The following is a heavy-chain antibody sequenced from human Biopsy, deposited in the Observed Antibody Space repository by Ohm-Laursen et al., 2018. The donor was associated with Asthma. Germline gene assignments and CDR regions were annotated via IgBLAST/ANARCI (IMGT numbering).Heavy chain of an antibody. CDR2: IYYSGST. CDR3: ARAQDYYDSRGYYRSFDY. J-gene: IGHJ4*02. CDR1: GGSISSGGYY. Sequence: TLSLTCPVSGGSISSGGYYWSWIRQHPGKGLEWIGYIYYSGSTYYNPSLKSRVSISIDTSKNQFSLKLSPVTAADTAVYYCARAQDYYDSRGYYRSFDYWGQGTLVTVSS. V-gene: IGHV4-31*03. D-gene: IGHD3-22*01.